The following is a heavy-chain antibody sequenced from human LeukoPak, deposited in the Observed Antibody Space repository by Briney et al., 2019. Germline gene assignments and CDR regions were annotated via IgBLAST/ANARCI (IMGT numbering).Heavy chain of an antibody. CDR2: INPSGGST. V-gene: IGHV1-46*01. J-gene: IGHJ4*02. Sequence: ASVKVSCKASGYTFTGYYMHWVRQAPGQGLEWMGIINPSGGSTSYAQKFQGRVTMTRDTSTSTVYMELSSLRSEDTAVYYCARDRPIDYYFDYWGQGTLVTVSS. CDR3: ARDRPIDYYFDY. CDR1: GYTFTGYY.